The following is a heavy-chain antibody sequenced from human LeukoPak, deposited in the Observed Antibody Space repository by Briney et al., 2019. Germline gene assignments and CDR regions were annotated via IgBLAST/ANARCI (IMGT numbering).Heavy chain of an antibody. V-gene: IGHV3-30*04. CDR3: ARVQGGGFRTADY. CDR2: ILENGSYQ. D-gene: IGHD1-14*01. Sequence: GGSLRLSCAASGFTFSNYIMHWVRQAPGKGLDWVAVILENGSYQYYADSVRGRFTISRDNSKNTLFLQMNSLRDEDTAIYYCARVQGGGFRTADYWGQGTLVTVSS. J-gene: IGHJ4*02. CDR1: GFTFSNYI.